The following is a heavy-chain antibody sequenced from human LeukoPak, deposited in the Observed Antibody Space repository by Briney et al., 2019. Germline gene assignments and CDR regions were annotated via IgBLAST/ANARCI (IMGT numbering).Heavy chain of an antibody. D-gene: IGHD3-3*01. CDR1: GYTFTGYY. CDR3: ARDLPAGDFWSGYYTGLLDY. V-gene: IGHV1-2*02. Sequence: ASVKVSCKASGYTFTGYYMHWVRQAPGQGLEWMGWINPNSGGTNYAQKFQGRVTMTRDTSISTAYMELSRLRSDDTAVYYCARDLPAGDFWSGYYTGLLDYWGQGTLVTVSS. J-gene: IGHJ4*02. CDR2: INPNSGGT.